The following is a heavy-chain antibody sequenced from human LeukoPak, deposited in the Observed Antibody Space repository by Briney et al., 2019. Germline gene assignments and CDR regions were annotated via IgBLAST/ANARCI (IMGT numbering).Heavy chain of an antibody. V-gene: IGHV1-18*01. Sequence: VASVKVSCKASGYTFTSYGISWVRQAPGQGLEWMGWISAYNGNTNYAQKLRGRVTMTTDTSTSTAYMELRSLRSDDTAVYYCARSGRIDDSSGYYNDYWGQGTLVTVSS. J-gene: IGHJ4*02. CDR2: ISAYNGNT. D-gene: IGHD3-22*01. CDR1: GYTFTSYG. CDR3: ARSGRIDDSSGYYNDY.